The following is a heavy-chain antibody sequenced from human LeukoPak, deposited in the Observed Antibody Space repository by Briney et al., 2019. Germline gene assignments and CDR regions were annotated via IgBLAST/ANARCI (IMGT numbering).Heavy chain of an antibody. V-gene: IGHV4-34*01. J-gene: IGHJ4*02. CDR2: INHSGSA. CDR3: ARGQGTVTTH. D-gene: IGHD4-11*01. CDR1: GGSFSGYY. Sequence: SETLSLTCAVYGGSFSGYYWSWIRQPPGKGLEWIGEINHSGSANYNPSLMSRVTISLDTSKNHFSLNLSSVTAADTAVYYCARGQGTVTTHWGQGTLVTVSS.